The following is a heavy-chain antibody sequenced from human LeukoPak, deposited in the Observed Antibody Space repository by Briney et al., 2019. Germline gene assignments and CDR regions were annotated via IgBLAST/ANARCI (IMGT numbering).Heavy chain of an antibody. V-gene: IGHV3-21*01. D-gene: IGHD3-10*02. Sequence: GGSLRLSCAASGFTFSSYNMNWVRQAPGKGLEWVSSITSDSRYMYYADSVKGRFTISRDNAKNSLYLQMNSLRAEDTAVYYCAELGITMIGGVWGKGTTVTISS. CDR1: GFTFSSYN. CDR2: ITSDSRYM. CDR3: AELGITMIGGV. J-gene: IGHJ6*04.